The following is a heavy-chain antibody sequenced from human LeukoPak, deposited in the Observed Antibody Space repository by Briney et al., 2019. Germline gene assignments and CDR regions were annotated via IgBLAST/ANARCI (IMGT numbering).Heavy chain of an antibody. CDR2: IKQDGSEK. CDR1: GFTFNRYW. J-gene: IGHJ5*02. D-gene: IGHD2-2*01. CDR3: ARESGEFGLGYQLDP. Sequence: GGSLRLSCAASGFTFNRYWMIWVRQAPGKGLEGVANIKQDGSEKYYVDSVKGQFTISRDNAKNSLYLQMNSLRAEDTAVYYCARESGEFGLGYQLDPWGQGTLVSVSS. V-gene: IGHV3-7*03.